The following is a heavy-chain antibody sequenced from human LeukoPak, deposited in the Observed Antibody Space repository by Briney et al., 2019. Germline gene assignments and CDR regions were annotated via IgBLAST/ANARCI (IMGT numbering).Heavy chain of an antibody. J-gene: IGHJ4*02. D-gene: IGHD5-12*01. CDR1: GFTFSRYA. Sequence: PGGSLRLSCAASGFTFSRYAMGWVRRAPGKGLEWVSTVNENGGRTYYADSVKGRFTMSRDNSRSTLYLQMNSLRAEDTAVYYCAKEGRPNSGGGFFDYWGQGTRVTVSS. CDR3: AKEGRPNSGGGFFDY. CDR2: VNENGGRT. V-gene: IGHV3-23*01.